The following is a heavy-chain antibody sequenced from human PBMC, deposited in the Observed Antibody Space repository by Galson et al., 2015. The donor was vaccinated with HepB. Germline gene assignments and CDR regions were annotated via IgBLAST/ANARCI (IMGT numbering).Heavy chain of an antibody. Sequence: SLRLSCAASGFTFSSYAMSWVRQAPGKGLEWVSAISGSGGSTYYADSVKGRFTISRDNSKNTLYLQMNSLRAEDTAVYYCAKVADNWVISGATIFGDPYYYYGMDVWGQGTTVTVSS. CDR1: GFTFSSYA. D-gene: IGHD3-3*01. V-gene: IGHV3-23*01. CDR3: AKVADNWVISGATIFGDPYYYYGMDV. CDR2: ISGSGGST. J-gene: IGHJ6*02.